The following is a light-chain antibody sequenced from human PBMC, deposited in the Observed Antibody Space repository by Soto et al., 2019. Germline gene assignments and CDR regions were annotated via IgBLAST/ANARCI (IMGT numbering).Light chain of an antibody. Sequence: IVMTPSPATLSVSPGERATLSCRASQSVSSNLAWYQQKPGQAPRLLMYDASNRATGIPARFSGSGSGTDFTLTISSLEPEDFAVYYCQQRSNWPRTFGQGTKVDIK. CDR2: DAS. CDR3: QQRSNWPRT. J-gene: IGKJ1*01. CDR1: QSVSSN. V-gene: IGKV3-11*01.